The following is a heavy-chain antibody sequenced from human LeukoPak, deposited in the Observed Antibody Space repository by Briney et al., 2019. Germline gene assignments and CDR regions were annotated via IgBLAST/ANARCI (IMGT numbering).Heavy chain of an antibody. V-gene: IGHV4-59*01. CDR3: ARGGTYYYGSGYYYMDV. Sequence: SETLSLTCSVSDDSITIYYWSWIRQPPGRGLECIGYIYYSGSTNYNPSLKSRVTISVDTSKNQFSLKLSSVTAADTAVYYCARGGTYYYGSGYYYMDVWGKGTTVTISS. D-gene: IGHD3-10*01. CDR2: IYYSGST. J-gene: IGHJ6*03. CDR1: DDSITIYY.